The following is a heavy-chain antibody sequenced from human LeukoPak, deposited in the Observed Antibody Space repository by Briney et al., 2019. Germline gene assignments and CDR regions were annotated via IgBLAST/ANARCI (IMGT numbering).Heavy chain of an antibody. Sequence: GSLRLSCAASGFTFTSSAMSWLRQPPGKGLEWIGEINHSGSTNYNPSLKSRVTISVDTSKNQSSLKLSSVTAADTAAYYCARGGAHDYWGQGTLVTVSS. CDR2: INHSGST. V-gene: IGHV4-34*01. J-gene: IGHJ4*02. CDR1: GFTFTSSA. D-gene: IGHD3-16*01. CDR3: ARGGAHDY.